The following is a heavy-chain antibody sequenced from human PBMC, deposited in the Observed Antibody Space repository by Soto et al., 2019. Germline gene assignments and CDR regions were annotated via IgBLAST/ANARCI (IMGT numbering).Heavy chain of an antibody. CDR1: GFTFSSYS. CDR3: ANHEAADTFSDYYGMTV. D-gene: IGHD6-13*01. Sequence: EVQLVESGGGLVKPGGSLRLSCAASGFTFSSYSMNWVRQAPGKGLEWVSSISTSSIYIYYADSVKGRFTISRDDAKTSLYLQMNGLRAEDTAVYYCANHEAADTFSDYYGMTVWGQGTTVTVSS. J-gene: IGHJ6*02. CDR2: ISTSSIYI. V-gene: IGHV3-21*01.